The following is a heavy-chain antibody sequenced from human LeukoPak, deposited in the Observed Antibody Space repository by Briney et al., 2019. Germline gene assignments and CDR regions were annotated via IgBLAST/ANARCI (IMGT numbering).Heavy chain of an antibody. CDR3: ARDTVAGQIYFDH. CDR1: GGSISSGSYY. J-gene: IGHJ4*02. V-gene: IGHV4-61*02. Sequence: PSETLSLTCTVSGGSISSGSYYWSWIRQPAGKGLEWIGRIYTSGSTNYNPSLKSRVTISVDTSKNQFSLKLSSVTAADTAVYYCARDTVAGQIYFDHWGQGTLVTVSS. D-gene: IGHD6-19*01. CDR2: IYTSGST.